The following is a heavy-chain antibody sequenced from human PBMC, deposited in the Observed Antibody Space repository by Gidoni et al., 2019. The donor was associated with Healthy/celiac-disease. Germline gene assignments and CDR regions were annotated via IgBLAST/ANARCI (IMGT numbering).Heavy chain of an antibody. D-gene: IGHD3-3*01. CDR2: IFSNDEK. V-gene: IGHV2-26*01. CDR1: GFSLSNARMG. J-gene: IGHJ4*02. Sequence: QVTLKESGPVLVKPTETLTLTCTVSGFSLSNARMGVSWIRQPPGKALEWLAHIFSNDEKSYSTSLKSRLTISKDTSKSQVVLTMTNMDPVDTATYYCARLSAPYYDFWSGYYFDYWGQGTLVTVSS. CDR3: ARLSAPYYDFWSGYYFDY.